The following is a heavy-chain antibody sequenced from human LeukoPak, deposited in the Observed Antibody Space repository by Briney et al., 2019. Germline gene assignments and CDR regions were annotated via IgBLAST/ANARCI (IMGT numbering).Heavy chain of an antibody. CDR3: ARARGIVVVPAASFDC. D-gene: IGHD2-2*01. CDR2: ISSSSSYI. J-gene: IGHJ4*02. V-gene: IGHV3-21*01. Sequence: KPGGSLRLSCAASGFTFSSYSMNWVRQAPGKGLEWVSSISSSSSYIYYADSVKGRFTISRDNAKNSLYLQMNSLRAEDTAVYYCARARGIVVVPAASFDCWGQGTLVTVSS. CDR1: GFTFSSYS.